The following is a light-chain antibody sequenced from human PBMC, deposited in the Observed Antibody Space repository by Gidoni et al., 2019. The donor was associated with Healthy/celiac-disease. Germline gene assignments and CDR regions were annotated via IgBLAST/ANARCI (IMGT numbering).Light chain of an antibody. CDR2: AAS. J-gene: IGKJ1*01. CDR1: KGISSY. Sequence: DIQMTQSPSFLSASVGDRVTITRRASKGISSYLALYQQKPGKAPQLLIYAASTLQSGVPSRFIGSGSVTEFTLPICSLQPEDFAPYYCQQLNSYPQTFGQGTKVEIK. CDR3: QQLNSYPQT. V-gene: IGKV1-9*01.